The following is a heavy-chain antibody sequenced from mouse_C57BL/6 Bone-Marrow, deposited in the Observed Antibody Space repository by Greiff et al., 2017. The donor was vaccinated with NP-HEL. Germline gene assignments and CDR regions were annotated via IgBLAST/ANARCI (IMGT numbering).Heavy chain of an antibody. V-gene: IGHV1-26*01. J-gene: IGHJ4*01. Sequence: EVQLQQSGPELVKPGASVKISCKASGYTFTDYYMNWVKQSHGKSLEWIGDINPNNGGTSYNQKFKGKATLTVDKSSSTAYMELRSLTSEDSAVYYCARERDPAGGSEMAMDYWGQGTSVTVSS. D-gene: IGHD3-3*01. CDR2: INPNNGGT. CDR1: GYTFTDYY. CDR3: ARERDPAGGSEMAMDY.